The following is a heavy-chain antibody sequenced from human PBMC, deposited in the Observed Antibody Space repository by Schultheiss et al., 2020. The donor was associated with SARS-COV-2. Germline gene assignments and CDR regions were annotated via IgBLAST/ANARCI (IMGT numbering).Heavy chain of an antibody. D-gene: IGHD2-2*01. J-gene: IGHJ3*02. V-gene: IGHV4-30-4*01. Sequence: SETLSLTCTVSGGSISSGVYYWSWIRQPPGKGLEWIGYIYYSGSTYYNPSLNSRATISVDTSKKQFSLNLSSVTAADTAVYYCARQEVVPAATHGAFDIWGQGTMVTVSS. CDR1: GGSISSGVYY. CDR3: ARQEVVPAATHGAFDI. CDR2: IYYSGST.